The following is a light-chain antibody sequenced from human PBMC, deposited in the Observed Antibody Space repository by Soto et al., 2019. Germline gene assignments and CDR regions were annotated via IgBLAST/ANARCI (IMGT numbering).Light chain of an antibody. CDR3: QQYGSSGT. CDR2: GAS. CDR1: QTISNNY. V-gene: IGKV3-20*01. Sequence: TQSPSTLSGSVGDRFTITCRASQTISNNYLAWYQQKPGQAPRLLIYGASNRATGIPDRFSGSGSGTDFTLTISRLEPEDFAVYYCQQYGSSGTFGQGTKVDI. J-gene: IGKJ1*01.